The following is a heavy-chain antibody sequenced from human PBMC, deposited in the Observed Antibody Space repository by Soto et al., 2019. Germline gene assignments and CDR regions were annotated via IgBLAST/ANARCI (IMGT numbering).Heavy chain of an antibody. J-gene: IGHJ6*02. CDR2: IIPVFGTA. Sequence: QAQLEQSGGEVKKPGSSVKVSCKASRVAFSKFIVTWVRQAPGLGLEWGGGIIPVFGTANYARKIQGRVTLTADESTSTSYMEVNNLRSEDTAVYYCAKVRYSSPMGYYYGMDVWGQGTTVTFSS. CDR3: AKVRYSSPMGYYYGMDV. CDR1: RVAFSKFI. V-gene: IGHV1-69*01. D-gene: IGHD6-19*01.